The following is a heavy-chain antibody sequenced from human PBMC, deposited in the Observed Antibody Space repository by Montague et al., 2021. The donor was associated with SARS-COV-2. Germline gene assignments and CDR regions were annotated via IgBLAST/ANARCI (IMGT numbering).Heavy chain of an antibody. CDR1: GGSISSGSYY. J-gene: IGHJ4*02. CDR2: ISISGST. CDR3: ARDIAVAGLFDY. Sequence: TLSLTCTVSGGSISSGSYYWSWIRQPAGKGLEWIGSISISGSTNYNPSLKSRVTISVDTSKNKFSLKLSSVTAADTAVYYCARDIAVAGLFDYWGQGTLVTVSS. D-gene: IGHD6-19*01. V-gene: IGHV4-61*02.